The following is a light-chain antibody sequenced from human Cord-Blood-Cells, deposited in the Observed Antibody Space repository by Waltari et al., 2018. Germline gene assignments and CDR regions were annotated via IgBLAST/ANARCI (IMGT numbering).Light chain of an antibody. J-gene: IGLJ1*01. CDR3: AAWDDSLNGYV. Sequence: QSVLTKPPSASGTPGQRVTISCSGSSPNIGSNTVSGYQQLTGTAPKLLSYSNNQRPPGVPDRFPGSKSGTSAALAIGGLQSGDEADYYWAAWDDSLNGYVFGTGTKVTVL. CDR2: SNN. CDR1: SPNIGSNT. V-gene: IGLV1-44*01.